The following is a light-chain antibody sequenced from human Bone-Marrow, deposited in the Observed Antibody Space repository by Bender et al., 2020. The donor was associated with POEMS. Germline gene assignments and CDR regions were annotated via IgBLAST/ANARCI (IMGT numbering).Light chain of an antibody. CDR2: EDS. CDR1: SNDVGNYNL. Sequence: QSALTQPASVSGSPGQSITISCTGTSNDVGNYNLVSWYQQHPGKAPKLMIYEDSERPSGVSDRFSGSKSGNTASLTISGLQAEDEADYYCAAWDNSLNGWVFGGGTELTVL. J-gene: IGLJ3*02. V-gene: IGLV2-23*01. CDR3: AAWDNSLNGWV.